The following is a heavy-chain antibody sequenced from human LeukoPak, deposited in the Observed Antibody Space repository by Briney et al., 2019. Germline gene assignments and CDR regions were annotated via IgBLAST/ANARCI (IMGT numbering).Heavy chain of an antibody. CDR1: GFTFSGSA. CDR3: TMGSILTGYSGY. Sequence: GGSLRLSCAASGFTFSGSAMHWVRQASGKGLEWVGRIRSKANSYATAYAASVKGRFTISRDDSKNTAYLQMNSLKTEDTAVYYCTMGSILTGYSGYWGQGTLVTVSS. V-gene: IGHV3-73*01. CDR2: IRSKANSYAT. J-gene: IGHJ4*02. D-gene: IGHD3-9*01.